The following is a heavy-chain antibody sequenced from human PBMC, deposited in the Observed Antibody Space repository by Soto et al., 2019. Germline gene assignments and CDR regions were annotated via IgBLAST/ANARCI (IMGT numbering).Heavy chain of an antibody. CDR2: IYYSGST. Sequence: SETLSLTCTVSGGSISSSSYYWGWIRQPPGKGLEWIGSIYYSGSTYYNPSLKSRVTISVDTSKNQFSLKLSSVAAADTAVYYCARSWFDPWGQGTQVTVSS. CDR3: ARSWFDP. V-gene: IGHV4-39*01. J-gene: IGHJ5*02. CDR1: GGSISSSSYY.